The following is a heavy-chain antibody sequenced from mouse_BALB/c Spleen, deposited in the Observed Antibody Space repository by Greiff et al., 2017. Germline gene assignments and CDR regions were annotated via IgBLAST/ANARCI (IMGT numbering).Heavy chain of an antibody. D-gene: IGHD2-3*01. V-gene: IGHV5-17*02. CDR1: GFTFSSFG. J-gene: IGHJ4*01. CDR2: ISSGSSTI. CDR3: ARNGYYALYYAMDY. Sequence: DVQLQESGGGLVQPGGSRKLSCAASGFTFSSFGMHWVRQAPEKGLEWVAYISSGSSTIYYADTVKGRFTISRDNPKNTLFLQMTSLRSEDTAMYYCARNGYYALYYAMDYWGQGTSVTVSS.